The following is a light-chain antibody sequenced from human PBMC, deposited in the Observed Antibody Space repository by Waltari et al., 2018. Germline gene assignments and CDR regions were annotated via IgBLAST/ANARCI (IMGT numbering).Light chain of an antibody. V-gene: IGLV2-14*03. Sequence: QSALTQPASVSGSPGQSITISCTGPPRDIGPYNYLSRYQHHPGKAPKLMLFDVNNRPSGVSGRFSGSKSGNTASLTISGLQAEDEADYYCSSYTTSTTLLVVFGGGTKLTVL. CDR1: PRDIGPYNY. J-gene: IGLJ2*01. CDR2: DVN. CDR3: SSYTTSTTLLVV.